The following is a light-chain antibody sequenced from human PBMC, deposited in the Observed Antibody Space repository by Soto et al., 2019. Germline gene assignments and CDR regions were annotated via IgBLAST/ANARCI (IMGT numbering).Light chain of an antibody. CDR3: QQSYTALSIT. CDR2: AAS. V-gene: IGKV1-39*01. J-gene: IGKJ5*01. Sequence: DIQMTQSPSSLSASVGDRVTITCRASESINRHLNWYQQQPGKAPKLLIYAASSLQNGVPSRFRGGGSGTDFTLSITTLQPEDFATYYCQQSYTALSITFGHGTRLEIK. CDR1: ESINRH.